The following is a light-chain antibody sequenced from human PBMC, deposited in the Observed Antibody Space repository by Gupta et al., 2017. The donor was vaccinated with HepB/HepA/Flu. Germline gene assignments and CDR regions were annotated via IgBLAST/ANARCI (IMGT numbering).Light chain of an antibody. CDR3: RHYSGYSWT. V-gene: IGKV1-5*03. J-gene: IGKJ1*01. CDR2: KAA. Sequence: DIQITQSPPTLSASVGDRVTITCRASQSISSWLVWYQQTPGNYPKLLIYKAASSEIGVPSRFSGSGSGTEFTLTISSREPDDFATDYCRHYSGYSWTFGQGTKVEI. CDR1: QSISSW.